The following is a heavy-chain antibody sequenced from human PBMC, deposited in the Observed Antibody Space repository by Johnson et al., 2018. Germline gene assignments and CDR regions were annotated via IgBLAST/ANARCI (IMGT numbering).Heavy chain of an antibody. V-gene: IGHV5-51*01. J-gene: IGHJ4*02. Sequence: VQLVESGAEVKKPGESXKISCKGSGYSFASHWIGWVRQMPGKGLEGLGIINPGVSDTSYIPSFEGQVIISAYKSISPAYLEWGRLKVSDTAMYHCARLVKSSVWYVDYWGQGTLVTVSS. CDR1: GYSFASHW. CDR2: INPGVSDT. D-gene: IGHD6-19*01. CDR3: ARLVKSSVWYVDY.